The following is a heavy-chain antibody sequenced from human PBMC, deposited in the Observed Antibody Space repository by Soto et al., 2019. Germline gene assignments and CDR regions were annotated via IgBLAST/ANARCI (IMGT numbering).Heavy chain of an antibody. Sequence: ASVKVSCKDSGYTFTNYDVNWVRQATGQGLEWMGWMNPNSGNTGYAQNFQGRVTMTRSTSITTAYMELSSLRSEDTAVYYCARAGNWNDFDYWGQGTLVTVSS. J-gene: IGHJ4*02. CDR3: ARAGNWNDFDY. CDR2: MNPNSGNT. V-gene: IGHV1-8*01. CDR1: GYTFTNYD. D-gene: IGHD1-20*01.